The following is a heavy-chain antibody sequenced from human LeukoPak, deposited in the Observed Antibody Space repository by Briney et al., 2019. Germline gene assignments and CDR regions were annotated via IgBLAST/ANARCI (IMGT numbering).Heavy chain of an antibody. D-gene: IGHD1-26*01. CDR2: ISRNSDST. CDR3: VKDIGSGSYRYGGYFDY. Sequence: PGGSLRLSCAASGFPFDDKAMHWVRQAPGKGLEWVAGISRNSDSTGYADSVKGRFTISRDNAKNSLYLQMNTLRAEDMALYYCVKDIGSGSYRYGGYFDYWGQGTPVTVSS. CDR1: GFPFDDKA. V-gene: IGHV3-9*03. J-gene: IGHJ4*02.